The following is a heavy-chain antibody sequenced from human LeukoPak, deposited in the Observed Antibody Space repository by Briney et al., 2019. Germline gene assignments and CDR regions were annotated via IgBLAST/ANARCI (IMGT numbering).Heavy chain of an antibody. J-gene: IGHJ4*02. CDR2: IWYDGSNK. CDR3: ARGHGGYSGYMLDY. D-gene: IGHD5-12*01. CDR1: GFTCRSYS. V-gene: IGHV3-33*01. Sequence: PGGSLRLSCAASGFTCRSYSMHWVRQAPGKGLEWVAVIWYDGSNKYYADSVKGRFTISRDNSKNTLYLQMNSLRAEDTAVYYCARGHGGYSGYMLDYWGQGTLVTVSS.